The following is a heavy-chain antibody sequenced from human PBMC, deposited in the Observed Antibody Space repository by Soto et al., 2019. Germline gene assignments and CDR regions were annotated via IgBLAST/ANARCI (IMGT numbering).Heavy chain of an antibody. CDR3: ARRGSGYDFYYYYYMDV. J-gene: IGHJ6*03. V-gene: IGHV4-39*01. Sequence: QLQLQESGPGLVKPSETLSLTCTVSGGSISSSSYYWGWIRQPPGKGLEWMGSIYYSGSTYYNPSLKSRVTISVDTSKNQFSLKLSSVTAADTAVYYCARRGSGYDFYYYYYMDVWGKGTTVTVSS. CDR1: GGSISSSSYY. CDR2: IYYSGST. D-gene: IGHD5-12*01.